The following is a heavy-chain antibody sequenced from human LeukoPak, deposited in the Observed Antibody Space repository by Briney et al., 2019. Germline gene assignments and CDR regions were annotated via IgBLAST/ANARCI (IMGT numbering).Heavy chain of an antibody. Sequence: ASVKVSCKASGYTFTSYGISWVRQAPGQGLEWMGWISAYNGNTNYAQKLQGRVTMTTDTSTSTAYMELRSLRSEDTAVYYCARAISGIKSSAPDYWGQGTLVTVSP. V-gene: IGHV1-18*01. J-gene: IGHJ4*02. CDR1: GYTFTSYG. D-gene: IGHD3-10*01. CDR3: ARAISGIKSSAPDY. CDR2: ISAYNGNT.